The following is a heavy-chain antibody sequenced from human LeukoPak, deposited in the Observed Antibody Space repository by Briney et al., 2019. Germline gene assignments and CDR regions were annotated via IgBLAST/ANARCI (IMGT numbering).Heavy chain of an antibody. Sequence: GGSLKLSCAAPGFTFSVSAIHWVRQASGKGLEWVGRIRSKPNNYATAYAASVKGRFTISRDDSKNTAYLQMNSLKTEDSAVYYCTTSGSYYFDYWGQGTLVTVSS. CDR2: IRSKPNNYAT. V-gene: IGHV3-73*01. CDR3: TTSGSYYFDY. CDR1: GFTFSVSA. J-gene: IGHJ4*02. D-gene: IGHD1-26*01.